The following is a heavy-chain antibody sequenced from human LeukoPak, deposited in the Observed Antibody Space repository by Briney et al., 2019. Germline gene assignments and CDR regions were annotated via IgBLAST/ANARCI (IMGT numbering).Heavy chain of an antibody. J-gene: IGHJ4*02. CDR2: TEYIKST. D-gene: IGHD3-10*01. CDR3: ARQRAWFGEWAFDY. CDR1: DGSISSTYYY. V-gene: IGHV4-39*01. Sequence: SETLSLTCTVSDGSISSTYYYWGWLRQPPGKGLEGVGSTEYIKSTYYTPSLKSPVAMSVDTSKNLFSLKLSSVTAADTAVYFCARQRAWFGEWAFDYWGQGALVTVSS.